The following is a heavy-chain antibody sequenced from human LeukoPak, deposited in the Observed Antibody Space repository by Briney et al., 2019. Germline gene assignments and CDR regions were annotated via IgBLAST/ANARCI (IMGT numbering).Heavy chain of an antibody. CDR1: GFTFSSYW. J-gene: IGHJ4*02. D-gene: IGHD3-22*01. Sequence: QPGGSLRLSCAASGFTFSSYWMHWVRQAPGKGLVWVSRISTDGSSTTYADSVKGRFTISRDNAKSTLYLQMNSLRAEDTAVYYCARADSPDSSGYRRYFFDYWGQGTLVTVSS. CDR2: ISTDGSST. CDR3: ARADSPDSSGYRRYFFDY. V-gene: IGHV3-74*01.